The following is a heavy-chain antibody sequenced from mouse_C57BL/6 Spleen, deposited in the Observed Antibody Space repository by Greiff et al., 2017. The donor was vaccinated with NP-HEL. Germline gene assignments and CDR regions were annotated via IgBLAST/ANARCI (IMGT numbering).Heavy chain of an antibody. CDR3: TRDSTTVWYFDV. Sequence: EVKLVESGEGLVKPGGSLKLSCAASGFTFSSYAMSWVRQTPEKRLEWVAYISSGGDYIYYADPVKGRFTISRDNARNTLYLQMSSLKSEDTAMYYCTRDSTTVWYFDVLGTGTTVTVSS. CDR2: ISSGGDYI. V-gene: IGHV5-9-1*02. D-gene: IGHD1-1*01. CDR1: GFTFSSYA. J-gene: IGHJ1*03.